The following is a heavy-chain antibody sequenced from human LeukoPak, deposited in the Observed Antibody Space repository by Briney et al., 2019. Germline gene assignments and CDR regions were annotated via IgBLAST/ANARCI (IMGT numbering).Heavy chain of an antibody. CDR1: GFTFSSYA. CDR3: AKSPSTTVTIFDY. J-gene: IGHJ4*02. D-gene: IGHD4-17*01. CDR2: ISGSGGST. V-gene: IGHV3-23*01. Sequence: GGSLRLSRAASGFTFSSYAMSWVRQAPGKGLEWVSAISGSGGSTYCADSVKGRFTISRDNSKNTLYLQMNSLRAEDTAVYYCAKSPSTTVTIFDYWGQGTLVTVSS.